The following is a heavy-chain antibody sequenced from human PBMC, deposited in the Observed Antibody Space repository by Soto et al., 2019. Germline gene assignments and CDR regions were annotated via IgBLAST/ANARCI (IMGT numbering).Heavy chain of an antibody. D-gene: IGHD3-22*01. J-gene: IGHJ3*02. V-gene: IGHV4-34*01. CDR2: INHSGST. Sequence: PSETLSLTCAVYGGSFSGYYWSWIRQPPGKGLEWIGEINHSGSTNYNPSLKSRVTISVDTSKNQFSLKLSSVTAADTAVYYCARVHAMIVLPRDAFDIWGQGTMVTVSS. CDR3: ARVHAMIVLPRDAFDI. CDR1: GGSFSGYY.